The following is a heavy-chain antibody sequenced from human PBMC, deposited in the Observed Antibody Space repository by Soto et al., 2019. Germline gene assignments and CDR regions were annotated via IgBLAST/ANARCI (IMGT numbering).Heavy chain of an antibody. J-gene: IGHJ3*02. D-gene: IGHD1-1*01. V-gene: IGHV3-30*18. Sequence: QVQLVESGGGVVQPGRSLRLSCAASGFTFSSYGMHWVRQAPGKGLEWVAVISYDGSNKYYADSVKGRFTISRDNSKNTLYLQMNSLRAEDTAVYYCAKGRTGTTRDAFDIWGQGTMVTVSS. CDR1: GFTFSSYG. CDR3: AKGRTGTTRDAFDI. CDR2: ISYDGSNK.